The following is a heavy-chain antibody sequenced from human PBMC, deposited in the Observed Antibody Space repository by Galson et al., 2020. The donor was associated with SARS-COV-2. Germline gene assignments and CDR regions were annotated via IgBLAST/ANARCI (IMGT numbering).Heavy chain of an antibody. D-gene: IGHD3-3*01. Sequence: PSETLSLTCTVSGGSISSGGYYWSWIRQHPGKGLEWIGYIYYSGSTYYNPSLKSRVTISVDTSKNQFSLKLSSVTAADTAVYYCARVNYDFWSGYYGYYYYYGMDVWGQGTTVTVSS. CDR1: GGSISSGGYY. V-gene: IGHV4-31*03. CDR2: IYYSGST. CDR3: ARVNYDFWSGYYGYYYYYGMDV. J-gene: IGHJ6*02.